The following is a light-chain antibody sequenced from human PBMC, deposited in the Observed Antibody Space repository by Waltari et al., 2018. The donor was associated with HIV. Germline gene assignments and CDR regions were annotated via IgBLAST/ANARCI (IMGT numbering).Light chain of an antibody. CDR3: QVWDNIADHFI. CDR2: DDD. J-gene: IGLJ1*01. CDR1: DIGSKS. V-gene: IGLV3-21*02. Sequence: SSVLTQTPSVSVAPGAPATITCGGDDIGSKSVHWYRQKPGQAPEVVIFDDDDRPSGISDRFSGSNSGGTAALTISSVEAGDEADYYCQVWDNIADHFIFGPGTEVTVL.